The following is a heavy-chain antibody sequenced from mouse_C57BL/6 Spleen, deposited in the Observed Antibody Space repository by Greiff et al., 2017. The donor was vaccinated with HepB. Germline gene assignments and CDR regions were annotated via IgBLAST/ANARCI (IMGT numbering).Heavy chain of an antibody. CDR3: VRDYYGSSLGSYAMDY. D-gene: IGHD1-1*01. J-gene: IGHJ4*01. CDR2: IRSKSNNYAT. V-gene: IGHV10-1*01. CDR1: GFSFNTYA. Sequence: EVMLVESGGGLVQPKGSLKLSCAASGFSFNTYAMNWVRQAPGKGLEWVARIRSKSNNYATYYADSVKDRFTISRDDSESMLYLQMNNLKTEDTAMYYCVRDYYGSSLGSYAMDYWGQGTSVTVSS.